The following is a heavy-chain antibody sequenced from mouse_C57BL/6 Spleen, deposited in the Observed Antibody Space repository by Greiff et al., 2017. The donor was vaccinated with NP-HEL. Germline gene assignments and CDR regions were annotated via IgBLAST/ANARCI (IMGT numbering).Heavy chain of an antibody. CDR2: IYPSDSET. CDR1: GYTFTSYW. J-gene: IGHJ2*01. CDR3: ARSLGYFDY. Sequence: QVQLKQPGAELVRPGSSVKLSCKASGYTFTSYWMDWVKQRPGQGLEWIGNIYPSDSETHYNQKFKDKATLTVDKSSSTAYMQLSSLTSEDSAVYYCARSLGYFDYWGQGTTLTVSS. V-gene: IGHV1-61*01. D-gene: IGHD4-1*01.